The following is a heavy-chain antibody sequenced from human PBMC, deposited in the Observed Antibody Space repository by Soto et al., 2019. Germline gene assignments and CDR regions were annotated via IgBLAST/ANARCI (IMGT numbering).Heavy chain of an antibody. CDR2: IFYSGNT. CDR1: GGYITNYY. Sequence: SETLSLTCTVSGGYITNYYGSWIRQPPGKGLEWIGYIFYSGNTNYNPSLRSRVTISADTSKNQFSLRLSSVTAADTAVYYCARDSGYGDPFDYWGQGTLVTVSS. CDR3: ARDSGYGDPFDY. V-gene: IGHV4-59*01. D-gene: IGHD4-17*01. J-gene: IGHJ4*02.